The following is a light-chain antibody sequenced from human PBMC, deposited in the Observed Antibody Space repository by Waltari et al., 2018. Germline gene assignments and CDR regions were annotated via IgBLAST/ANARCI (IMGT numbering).Light chain of an antibody. CDR2: GAS. Sequence: DIQMTQSPSSLSASVGDRVTITCRASQSIHRYLNWYQQKPGKAPNLLIYGASSLQSGFPSRFCGSGSVTDFTLTISSLQSDDFAAYYCQQSHSIPWTFGQGTNVEI. CDR1: QSIHRY. CDR3: QQSHSIPWT. J-gene: IGKJ1*01. V-gene: IGKV1-39*01.